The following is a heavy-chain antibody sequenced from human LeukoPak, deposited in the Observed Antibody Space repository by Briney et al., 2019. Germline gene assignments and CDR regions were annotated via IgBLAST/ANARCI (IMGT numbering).Heavy chain of an antibody. J-gene: IGHJ4*02. Sequence: PGRSLRLSCAASGFTFSSYAMRWVRQAPGKGQEWVAVISYDGSNKYYADSVKGRFTISRDNSKNTLYLQMNSLRAEDTAVYYCARRGWLQFEVYFDYWGQGTLVTVSS. CDR1: GFTFSSYA. CDR3: ARRGWLQFEVYFDY. CDR2: ISYDGSNK. V-gene: IGHV3-30-3*01. D-gene: IGHD5-24*01.